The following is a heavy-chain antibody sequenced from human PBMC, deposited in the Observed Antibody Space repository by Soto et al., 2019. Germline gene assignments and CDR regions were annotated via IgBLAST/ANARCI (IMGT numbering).Heavy chain of an antibody. J-gene: IGHJ4*02. Sequence: SETLSLTCAVSGVSISSGNWWTWVRQSPQRGLEYIGEIFHDGTANYYPSFERRVAIPVDTSKNQFSLKLTSVTAADTAIYFCARLVYDTRLNYMYFDFWGQGTLVTV. CDR1: GVSISSGNW. V-gene: IGHV4-4*02. CDR2: IFHDGTA. D-gene: IGHD3-10*01. CDR3: ARLVYDTRLNYMYFDF.